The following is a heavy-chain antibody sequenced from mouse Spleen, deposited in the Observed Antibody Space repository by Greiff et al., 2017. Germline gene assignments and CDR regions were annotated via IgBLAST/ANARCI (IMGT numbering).Heavy chain of an antibody. J-gene: IGHJ1*01. Sequence: VQLKESGPELVKPGASVKMSCKASGYTFTDYNMHWVKQSPGKSLEWIGYINPNNGGTSYNQKFKGKATLTVNKSSSTAYMELRSLTSEDSAVYYCARDGYYERYFDVWGAGTTVTVSS. CDR3: ARDGYYERYFDV. D-gene: IGHD2-3*01. CDR2: INPNNGGT. V-gene: IGHV1-22*01. CDR1: GYTFTDYN.